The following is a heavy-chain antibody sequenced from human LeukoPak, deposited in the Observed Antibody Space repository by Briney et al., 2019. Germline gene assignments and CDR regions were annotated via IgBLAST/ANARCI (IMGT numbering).Heavy chain of an antibody. D-gene: IGHD6-13*01. CDR2: IYYSGST. CDR3: AIHSPSYSSSWYSGFDY. Sequence: SETLSLTCTVSGGSINRYYWNWIRQPPGKGLEWIGYIYYSGSTNYNPSLKSRVTISVDTSKNQFSLKLSSVTAADTAVYYCAIHSPSYSSSWYSGFDYWGQGTLVTVSS. J-gene: IGHJ4*02. V-gene: IGHV4-59*08. CDR1: GGSINRYY.